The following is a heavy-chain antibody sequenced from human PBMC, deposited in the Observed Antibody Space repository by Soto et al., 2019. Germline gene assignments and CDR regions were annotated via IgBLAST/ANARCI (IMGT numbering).Heavy chain of an antibody. CDR2: INAGNGNT. V-gene: IGHV1-3*01. CDR3: ANAPYSSGWYWMLD. CDR1: GYTFTSYA. J-gene: IGHJ4*02. Sequence: QVQLVQSGAEVKKPGASVKVSCKASGYTFTSYAMRWVRQAPGQRLEWMGWINAGNGNTKYSQKFQGRVTITRDTSASTAYMELNSLRSEDTAVYYCANAPYSSGWYWMLDWGQGTLVTVSS. D-gene: IGHD6-19*01.